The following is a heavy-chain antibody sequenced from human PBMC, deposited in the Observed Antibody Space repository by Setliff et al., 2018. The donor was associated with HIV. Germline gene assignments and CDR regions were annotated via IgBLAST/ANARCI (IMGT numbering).Heavy chain of an antibody. V-gene: IGHV1-2*06. CDR2: INPNSGDT. CDR3: ARGKGVGGVVITGGLDV. J-gene: IGHJ6*04. CDR1: GYTFTGYY. Sequence: ASVKVSCKASGYTFTGYYIHWVRQAPGQGLEWMGRINPNSGDTNYAQRFQGRVTMTRDTSISTAYMELSSLTFEDTAVYYCARGKGVGGVVITGGLDVWGKGTTVTGLL. D-gene: IGHD3-10*01.